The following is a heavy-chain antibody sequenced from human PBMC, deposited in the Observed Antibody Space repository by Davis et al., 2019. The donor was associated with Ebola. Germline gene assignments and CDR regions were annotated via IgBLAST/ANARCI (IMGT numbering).Heavy chain of an antibody. V-gene: IGHV4-4*07. CDR1: GGSISSYY. D-gene: IGHD4-17*01. CDR2: IYTSGST. CDR3: ARTDYGDFTGGYYFDY. Sequence: MPSETLSLTRTVSGGSISSYYWSWIRQPAGKGLEWIGRIYTSGSTNYNPSLKSRVTMSVDTSKNQFSLKLSSVTAADTAVYYCARTDYGDFTGGYYFDYWGQGTLVTVSS. J-gene: IGHJ4*02.